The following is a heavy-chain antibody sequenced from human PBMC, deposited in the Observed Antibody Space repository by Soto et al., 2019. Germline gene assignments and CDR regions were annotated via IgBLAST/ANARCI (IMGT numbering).Heavy chain of an antibody. D-gene: IGHD2-8*01. CDR1: GFSVGWYW. J-gene: IGHJ4*02. V-gene: IGHV3-7*01. Sequence: EAQLEESGGGLVQPGGSLRLSCAASGFSVGWYWMSWVRQAPGKGLEWVANIRQDGREEHYADSVKGRFTVSRDNAKNAVYLQMSSMIAEDTAIYYCPRYYCPNGVCYGFAFWGQGTLVTVSS. CDR3: PRYYCPNGVCYGFAF. CDR2: IRQDGREE.